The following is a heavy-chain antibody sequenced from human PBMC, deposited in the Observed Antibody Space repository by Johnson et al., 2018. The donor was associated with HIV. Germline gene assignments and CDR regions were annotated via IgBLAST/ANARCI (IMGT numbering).Heavy chain of an antibody. CDR1: GFTFSSYV. J-gene: IGHJ3*02. D-gene: IGHD4-17*01. CDR2: ISSKGGST. V-gene: IGHV3-64*01. CDR3: ARARTTVTILDAFDI. Sequence: VQLVESGGGLVQPGRSLRLSCAASGFTFSSYVMHWVRQAPGKGLEYVSGISSKGGSTYYANSVKGRFTISRDNSKNTLYLQMGSLRAEDMAVYYCARARTTVTILDAFDIWGQGTMVTVYS.